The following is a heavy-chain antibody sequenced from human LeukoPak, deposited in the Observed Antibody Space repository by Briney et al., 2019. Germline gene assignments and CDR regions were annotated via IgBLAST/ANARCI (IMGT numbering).Heavy chain of an antibody. V-gene: IGHV1-2*02. CDR2: INPNSGGT. J-gene: IGHJ4*02. D-gene: IGHD6-19*01. CDR3: ARPPQASSGWSDPFDY. CDR1: GYTFTGYY. Sequence: ASVKVSCKASGYTFTGYYMHWVRQAPGQGLEWMGWINPNSGGTHYAQKFQGRVTMTRDTSISTAYMELSRLRSDDTAVYYCARPPQASSGWSDPFDYWGQGTLVAVSS.